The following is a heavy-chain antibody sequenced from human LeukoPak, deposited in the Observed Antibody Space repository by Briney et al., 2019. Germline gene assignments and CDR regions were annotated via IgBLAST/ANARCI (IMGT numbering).Heavy chain of an antibody. CDR3: GRKTMTAVTYVRHSYFYYRIDV. D-gene: IGHD5-18*01. Sequence: SETLSLTCTVSGGSISSYYWSWIRQPPGKGLEWIGYIHYSGSTNYNPSLKSRVTISVDTSKNQFSLKLSSVTAADTAVYYCGRKTMTAVTYVRHSYFYYRIDVWGQRTKVTVSS. V-gene: IGHV4-59*01. CDR1: GGSISSYY. CDR2: IHYSGST. J-gene: IGHJ6*02.